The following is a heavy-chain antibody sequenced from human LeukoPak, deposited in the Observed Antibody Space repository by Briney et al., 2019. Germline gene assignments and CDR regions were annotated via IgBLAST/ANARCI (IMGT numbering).Heavy chain of an antibody. J-gene: IGHJ6*04. CDR3: AELGITMIGGV. CDR1: GFTFSGYS. Sequence: PGGSLRLSCAASGFTFSGYSMNWVRQAPGKGLEWVSSISSSSSYIYYADSAKGRFTISRDNAKNSLYLQMNSLRAEDTAVYYCAELGITMIGGVWGKGTTVTISS. D-gene: IGHD3-10*02. V-gene: IGHV3-21*01. CDR2: ISSSSSYI.